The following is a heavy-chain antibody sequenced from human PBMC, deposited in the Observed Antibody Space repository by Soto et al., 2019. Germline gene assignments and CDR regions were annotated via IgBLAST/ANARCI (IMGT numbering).Heavy chain of an antibody. D-gene: IGHD4-17*01. CDR1: GFTFSSYG. CDR2: IWYDGSNK. V-gene: IGHV3-33*01. CDR3: ARAGTTVVGGLDY. Sequence: QVQLVESGGGVVQPGRSLRLSCAASGFTFSSYGMQWVRQAPGKGLEWVAVIWYDGSNKYYADSVKGRFTISRDNSKNTLYLQMNSLRVEDTAVYYCARAGTTVVGGLDYWGQGTLVTVSS. J-gene: IGHJ4*02.